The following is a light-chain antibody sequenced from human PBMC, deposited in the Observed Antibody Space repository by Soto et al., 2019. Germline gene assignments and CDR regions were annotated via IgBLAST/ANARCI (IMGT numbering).Light chain of an antibody. CDR2: GAS. CDR3: QQYNNWPMWT. V-gene: IGKV3-15*01. CDR1: QTITRN. J-gene: IGKJ1*01. Sequence: ERVMTQSPATLSLSPGERATLSCRASQTITRNLAWYQQNPGQAPRLLIYGASTRATGVPARFSGSGSGTEFTLTISSLQSEDFAVYYCQQYNNWPMWTFGQGTKVDIK.